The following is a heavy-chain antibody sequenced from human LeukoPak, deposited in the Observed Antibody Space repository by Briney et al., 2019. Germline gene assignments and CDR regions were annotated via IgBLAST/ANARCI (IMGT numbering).Heavy chain of an antibody. V-gene: IGHV4-39*07. Sequence: SETLSLTCTVSGGSISSSSYYWGWIRQPPGKGLEWIGSIYYSGSTYYNPSVKSRVTISVDTSKNQFSLQLRSVTAADTAVYFCAKDYGDYPLTFDYWGQGILVTVSS. CDR2: IYYSGST. J-gene: IGHJ4*02. D-gene: IGHD4-17*01. CDR3: AKDYGDYPLTFDY. CDR1: GGSISSSSYY.